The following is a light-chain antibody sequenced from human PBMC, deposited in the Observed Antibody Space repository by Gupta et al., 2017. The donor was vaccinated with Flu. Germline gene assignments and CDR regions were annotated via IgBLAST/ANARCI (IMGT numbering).Light chain of an antibody. CDR3: QQNKNWPQST. J-gene: IGKJ2*01. V-gene: IGKV3-15*01. CDR1: QSVSSN. CDR2: GAS. Sequence: EIVMTQSPATLSVSPGERATLSCRASQSVSSNLAWYQQKPGQAPRLLIYGASTRATGIPARFSGSGSGREFTLTISSRQSEDFAVYYCQQNKNWPQSTFGQGTKVDIK.